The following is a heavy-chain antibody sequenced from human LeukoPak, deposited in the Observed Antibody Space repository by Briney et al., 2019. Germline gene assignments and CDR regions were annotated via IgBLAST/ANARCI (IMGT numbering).Heavy chain of an antibody. CDR3: WARHKYYGMDV. CDR2: FYYSGST. J-gene: IGHJ6*02. CDR1: GGSFSGYY. Sequence: SETLSLTCAVYGGSFSGYYWGWIRQPPGKGMEWIGSFYYSGSTYYNPSLKSRVTISVDTSKNQFSLKLSSVTAADTAVYYCWARHKYYGMDVWGQGTTVTVSS. V-gene: IGHV4-39*01. D-gene: IGHD6-6*01.